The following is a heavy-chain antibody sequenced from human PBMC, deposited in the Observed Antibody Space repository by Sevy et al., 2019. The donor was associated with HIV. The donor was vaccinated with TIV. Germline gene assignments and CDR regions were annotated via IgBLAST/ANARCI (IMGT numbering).Heavy chain of an antibody. D-gene: IGHD6-6*01. CDR1: GFTFSSYA. V-gene: IGHV3-23*01. CDR2: ISGSGGST. Sequence: GGYLRLSCAASGFTFSSYAMSWVRQAPGKGLEWVSAISGSGGSTYYADSVKGRFTTSRDNSKNTLYLLMNSLRAEDTPVYYCARSLRSTSTYYYGMDVWGQGTTVTVSS. CDR3: ARSLRSTSTYYYGMDV. J-gene: IGHJ6*02.